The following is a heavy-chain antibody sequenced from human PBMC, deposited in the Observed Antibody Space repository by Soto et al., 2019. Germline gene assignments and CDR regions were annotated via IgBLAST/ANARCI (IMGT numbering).Heavy chain of an antibody. J-gene: IGHJ3*02. CDR3: SRWGSCRITSCYAFDI. Sequence: GGSLRLSCAASGFTFSSYWMSWVRQAPGKGLEWVANIKQDGSEKYYVDSVKGRFTISRDNAKNSLYLQMNSLRAEDTAVYYCSRWGSCRITSCYAFDIWGQGTMVTVSS. V-gene: IGHV3-7*01. CDR2: IKQDGSEK. CDR1: GFTFSSYW. D-gene: IGHD2-2*01.